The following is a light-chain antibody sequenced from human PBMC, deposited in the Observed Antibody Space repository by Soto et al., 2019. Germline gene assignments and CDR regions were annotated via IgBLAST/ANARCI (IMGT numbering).Light chain of an antibody. J-gene: IGKJ1*01. Sequence: EIVMTQSPDTLSVSPGERATLSCRASDSGRSNLAWYQPKPGQAPRLIIYGVSSSATCIPARFSGSGSETEFTLTISNLQSEYFSFYYSQQYVNCPAGTFGQGTKVQLK. CDR1: DSGRSN. CDR2: GVS. V-gene: IGKV3-15*01. CDR3: QQYVNCPAGT.